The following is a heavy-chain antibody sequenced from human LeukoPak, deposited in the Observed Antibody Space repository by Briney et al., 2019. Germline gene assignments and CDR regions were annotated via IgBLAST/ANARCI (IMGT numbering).Heavy chain of an antibody. J-gene: IGHJ4*02. Sequence: GESLKISCKGSGYSFTTYWIGWVRQMPGKGLECLGVIYPGDSDTRYSPSFQGQVTISADKSISTAYLQWSSLKASDTAIYYCARYPKNYYDVTGYLDLGGQGTLVTVSS. CDR3: ARYPKNYYDVTGYLDL. D-gene: IGHD3-22*01. CDR1: GYSFTTYW. V-gene: IGHV5-51*01. CDR2: IYPGDSDT.